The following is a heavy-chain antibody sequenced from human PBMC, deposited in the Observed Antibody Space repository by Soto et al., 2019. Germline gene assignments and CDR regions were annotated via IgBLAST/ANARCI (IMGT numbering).Heavy chain of an antibody. D-gene: IGHD6-13*01. CDR2: INAGNGNT. J-gene: IGHJ5*02. CDR3: ARDLMNLGSSWYWWWWFDP. V-gene: IGHV1-3*01. CDR1: GYTFTSYA. Sequence: QVQLVQSGAEVKKPGASVKVSCKASGYTFTSYAMHWVRQAPGQRLEWMGWINAGNGNTKYSQKFQGRVTITRETSASPAYMELSSLRSEDTAVYYCARDLMNLGSSWYWWWWFDPWGQGTLVTVSS.